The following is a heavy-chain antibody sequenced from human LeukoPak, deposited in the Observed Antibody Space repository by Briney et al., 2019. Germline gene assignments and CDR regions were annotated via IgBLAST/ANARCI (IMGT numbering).Heavy chain of an antibody. CDR2: INSDGSST. D-gene: IGHD2-2*02. Sequence: PGGSLRLSSAPSAFTFTSYWMHWVRQPPRKGRVWVSRINSDGSSTSYADSGKGRFTISRDNAKNTLYLQMNSLRAEDTAVYYCARDRATSCYKYYYYYGMDVWGQGTTVTVSS. CDR1: AFTFTSYW. V-gene: IGHV3-74*01. CDR3: ARDRATSCYKYYYYYGMDV. J-gene: IGHJ6*02.